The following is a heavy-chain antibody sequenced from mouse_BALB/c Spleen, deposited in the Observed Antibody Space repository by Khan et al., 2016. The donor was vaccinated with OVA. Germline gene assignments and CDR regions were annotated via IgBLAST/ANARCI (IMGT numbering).Heavy chain of an antibody. CDR3: ARRNYISYTFAY. D-gene: IGHD1-1*01. CDR1: GYTFTAYY. V-gene: IGHV1-77*01. Sequence: QVQLQQSGAELARPGASVKLSCKAAGYTFTAYYINWVKQRTGQGLEWIGEISPGSGDTYYNERFKGKATLTADKSSSTAYMQLSSLTSEASTVTYCARRNYISYTFAYWGRGTLVTVSA. J-gene: IGHJ3*01. CDR2: ISPGSGDT.